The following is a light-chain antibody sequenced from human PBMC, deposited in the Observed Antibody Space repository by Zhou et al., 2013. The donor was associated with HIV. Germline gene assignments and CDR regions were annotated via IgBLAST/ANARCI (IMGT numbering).Light chain of an antibody. CDR1: QNINIY. Sequence: EIVLTQSPVTLSFSPGERATLSCRASQNINIYLAWYQQKPGQAPRLLIYDSSNRATGIPARFSGSGSGTDFTLTISRLESEDFGVFYCQQYETSPWTFGQGTTVEIK. V-gene: IGKV3-11*01. J-gene: IGKJ1*01. CDR3: QQYETSPWT. CDR2: DSS.